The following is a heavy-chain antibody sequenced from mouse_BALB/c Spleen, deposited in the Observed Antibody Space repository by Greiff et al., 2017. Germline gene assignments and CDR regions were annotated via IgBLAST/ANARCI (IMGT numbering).Heavy chain of an antibody. Sequence: EVQRVESGPGLVKPSQSLSLTCTVTGYSITSDYAWNWIRQFPGNKLEWMGYISYSGSTSYNPSLKSRISITRDTSKNQFFLQLNSVTTEDTATYYCARSVYYDYDGAMDYWGQGTSVTVSS. D-gene: IGHD2-4*01. CDR2: ISYSGST. CDR3: ARSVYYDYDGAMDY. CDR1: GYSITSDYA. V-gene: IGHV3-2*02. J-gene: IGHJ4*01.